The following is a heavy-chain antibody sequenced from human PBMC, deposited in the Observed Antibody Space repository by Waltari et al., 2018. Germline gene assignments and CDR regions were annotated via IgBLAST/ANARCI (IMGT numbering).Heavy chain of an antibody. Sequence: EVQLVESGGGLVQPGGPLRLSCAASGLPFSNYWMHWVRQAPGKGLVWVSLINSDGSTTDYADSVKGRFTISRDNAKNTLYLQLNSLRREDTAIYYCARGSAAPGVPHWGQGTLVTVSS. D-gene: IGHD2-15*01. CDR1: GLPFSNYW. J-gene: IGHJ4*02. CDR2: INSDGSTT. V-gene: IGHV3-74*01. CDR3: ARGSAAPGVPH.